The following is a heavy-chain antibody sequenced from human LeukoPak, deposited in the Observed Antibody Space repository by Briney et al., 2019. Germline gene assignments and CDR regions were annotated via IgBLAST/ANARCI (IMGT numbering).Heavy chain of an antibody. Sequence: GGSLRLSCATSGFTFSSYAMSWVRQAPGKGLEWVSAISGSGGSTYYADSVKGRFTISRDNSKNTLYLQMNSLRAEDTAVYYCAKDQLLIAAAGYFDYWGQGTLVTVSS. CDR3: AKDQLLIAAAGYFDY. CDR2: ISGSGGST. D-gene: IGHD6-13*01. V-gene: IGHV3-23*01. CDR1: GFTFSSYA. J-gene: IGHJ4*02.